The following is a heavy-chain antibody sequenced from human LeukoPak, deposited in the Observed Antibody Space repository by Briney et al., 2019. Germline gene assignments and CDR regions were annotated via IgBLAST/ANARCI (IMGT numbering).Heavy chain of an antibody. CDR2: INWNGGST. D-gene: IGHD1-14*01. V-gene: IGHV3-20*04. CDR3: ARKTGSYYYYMDV. CDR1: GFTFDDYG. Sequence: PGGSLRLSCAASGFTFDDYGMSWVRQAPGKGLEWVSGINWNGGSTGYADSVKGRLTISRDNAKNSLYLQMNSLRAEDTALYYCARKTGSYYYYMDVWGKGTTVTVSS. J-gene: IGHJ6*03.